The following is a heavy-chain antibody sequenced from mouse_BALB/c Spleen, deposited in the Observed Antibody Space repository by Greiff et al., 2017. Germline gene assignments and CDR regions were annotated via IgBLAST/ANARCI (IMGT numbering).Heavy chain of an antibody. CDR3: ARKKDPSYSDYVGAMDY. CDR1: GFSFTSYG. CDR2: IWSGGST. D-gene: IGHD2-13*01. Sequence: VQLQQSGPGLVQPSQSLSISCTASGFSFTSYGVHWVRQSPGQGLEWLGVIWSGGSTDYNAAFISRLSISKDNSMCQVYFKMNSLQTDDTAMYYGARKKDPSYSDYVGAMDYWGQGTSVTVSS. J-gene: IGHJ4*01. V-gene: IGHV2-4-1*01.